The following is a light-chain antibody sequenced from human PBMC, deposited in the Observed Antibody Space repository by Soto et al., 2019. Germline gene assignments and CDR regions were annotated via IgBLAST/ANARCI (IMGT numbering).Light chain of an antibody. Sequence: DIQMTQSPSTLSASVVDRVTITCLASQSVSSWLAWYQHKPGKAPKLLIYKASSLESGVPSRFSGSGSGTEFTLTISSLQPDDFATYYCQQYNSYSRTFGQGTKVDIK. V-gene: IGKV1-5*03. J-gene: IGKJ1*01. CDR2: KAS. CDR3: QQYNSYSRT. CDR1: QSVSSW.